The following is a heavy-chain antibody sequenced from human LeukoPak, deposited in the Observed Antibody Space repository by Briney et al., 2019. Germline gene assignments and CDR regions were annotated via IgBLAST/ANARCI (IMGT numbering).Heavy chain of an antibody. CDR1: GGSISSSTYY. Sequence: SETLSLTCSVSGGSISSSTYYWGWIRQPPGKGLEWIGNIYYRGNTYYSPSLKSRVTISVDTSKNQFSLKLSSVTAADTAVYYCARVNYDILTGYPHYYYYMDVWGKGTTVTVSS. CDR2: IYYRGNT. V-gene: IGHV4-39*07. D-gene: IGHD3-9*01. J-gene: IGHJ6*03. CDR3: ARVNYDILTGYPHYYYYMDV.